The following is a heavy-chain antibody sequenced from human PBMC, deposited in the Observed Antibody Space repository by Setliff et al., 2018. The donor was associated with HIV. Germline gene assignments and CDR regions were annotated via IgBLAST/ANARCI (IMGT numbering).Heavy chain of an antibody. J-gene: IGHJ3*02. CDR1: GYTFTSYA. CDR3: ARDRASFMVRGVMEAFDI. V-gene: IGHV7-4-1*02. D-gene: IGHD3-10*01. CDR2: INTNTGNP. Sequence: GASVKVSCKASGYTFTSYAMNWVRQAPGQGLEWMGWINTNTGNPTDAQGFTGRCVFSLDTSVSTAYLQLSSLKAEDTAVYYCARDRASFMVRGVMEAFDIWGQGTMVTVSS.